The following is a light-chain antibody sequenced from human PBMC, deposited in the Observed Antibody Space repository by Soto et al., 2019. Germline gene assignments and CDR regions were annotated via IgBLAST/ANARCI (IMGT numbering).Light chain of an antibody. CDR3: LQPKSSPVT. J-gene: IGKJ2*01. V-gene: IGKV3-15*01. CDR1: QSVSSS. Sequence: EIQMTQSPATLSVSPGERATLSCRASQSVSSSLAWFQQKPGQAPRLLIYAASARATGIAARLSGSGSGTEFTLTISSLQSEDFAVYYCLQPKSSPVTFGQGTKLEIK. CDR2: AAS.